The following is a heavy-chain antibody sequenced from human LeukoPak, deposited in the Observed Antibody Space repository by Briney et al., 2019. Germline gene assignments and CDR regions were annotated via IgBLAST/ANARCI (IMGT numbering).Heavy chain of an antibody. D-gene: IGHD6-13*01. CDR2: IYCSGST. CDR3: AREGSGSSWYNTAYYFDY. Sequence: SETLSLTCTVSGGSVSSGSYYGSWIRQPPGKGLEWIGYIYCSGSTNYNPSLKSRVTISVDTSKNQFSLKLSSVTAADTAVYYCAREGSGSSWYNTAYYFDYWGQGTLVTVSS. CDR1: GGSVSSGSYY. V-gene: IGHV4-61*01. J-gene: IGHJ4*02.